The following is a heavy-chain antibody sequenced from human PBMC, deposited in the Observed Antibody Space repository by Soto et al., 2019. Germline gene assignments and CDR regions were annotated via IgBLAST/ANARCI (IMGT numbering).Heavy chain of an antibody. D-gene: IGHD1-26*01. CDR3: AKDSSGSCFDY. CDR1: RFTFSSYA. CDR2: ISGSGGST. J-gene: IGHJ4*02. Sequence: LILSCAASRFTFSSYAMILVRQAPVKVLEWVSAISGSGGSTYYAEAVKVRFTISRDNSKNTLYLQMNSLRAEDTAVYYCAKDSSGSCFDYWGQGTLVTVSS. V-gene: IGHV3-23*01.